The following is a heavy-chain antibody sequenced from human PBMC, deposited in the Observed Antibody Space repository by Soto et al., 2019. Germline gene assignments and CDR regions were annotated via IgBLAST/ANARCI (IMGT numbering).Heavy chain of an antibody. D-gene: IGHD2-21*02. Sequence: VQLVQSGAEVKKTGSSVKVSCKASGGTFNKFAFSWVRQAPGPGFEWMGGIIPVFRSANYAQRFRGRITITADEYTSTVYLYLNDLRSDATAVYYCARRYCASDNCPLFYYFVDLWGLGTTVTVSS. J-gene: IGHJ6*02. CDR2: IIPVFRSA. CDR3: ARRYCASDNCPLFYYFVDL. V-gene: IGHV1-69*01. CDR1: GGTFNKFA.